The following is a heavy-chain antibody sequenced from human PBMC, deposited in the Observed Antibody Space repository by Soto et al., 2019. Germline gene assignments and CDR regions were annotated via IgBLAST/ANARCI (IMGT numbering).Heavy chain of an antibody. D-gene: IGHD1-1*01. CDR3: ARPTIPDHMMAPLEY. V-gene: IGHV4-39*01. Sequence: QLQLQESGPSVVKPAGTLSLTCNVSGGSIRSPTYYWGWVRQPPGKGLEWIGLVYHSGSTFYNPSLKIRLTLSVDKSNNQFSLSLRSATVADTAVYFCARPTIPDHMMAPLEYWGPGILVTVSS. J-gene: IGHJ4*02. CDR2: VYHSGST. CDR1: GGSIRSPTYY.